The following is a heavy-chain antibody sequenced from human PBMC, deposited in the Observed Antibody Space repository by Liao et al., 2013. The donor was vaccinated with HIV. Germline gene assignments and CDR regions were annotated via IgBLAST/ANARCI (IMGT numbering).Heavy chain of an antibody. CDR1: GGSINSGDYY. CDR3: ARERRDTLNYAFDI. CDR2: IYYSGST. Sequence: QVQLQESGPGLVKPSQTLSLTCTVSGGSINSGDYYWSWVRQPPGKGLEWIGYIYYSGSTFYNPSLKSRVTISVDAPKSQFSLKLSSVTAADTAVYFCARERRDTLNYAFDIWGLGTMVTVSS. V-gene: IGHV4-30-4*01. D-gene: IGHD5-24*01. J-gene: IGHJ3*02.